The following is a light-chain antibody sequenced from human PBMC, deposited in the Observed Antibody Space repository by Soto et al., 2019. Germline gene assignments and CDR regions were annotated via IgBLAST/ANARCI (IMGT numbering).Light chain of an antibody. V-gene: IGKV1-27*01. CDR1: QGISNY. Sequence: MTQSPLSLPVTPGEPASITCRASQGISNYLAWYQQKPGKVPKLLIYAASTLQSGVPSRFSGSGSGTDFTLTISSLQPEDVATYYCQKYNSAPWTFGQGTKVDIK. CDR2: AAS. J-gene: IGKJ1*01. CDR3: QKYNSAPWT.